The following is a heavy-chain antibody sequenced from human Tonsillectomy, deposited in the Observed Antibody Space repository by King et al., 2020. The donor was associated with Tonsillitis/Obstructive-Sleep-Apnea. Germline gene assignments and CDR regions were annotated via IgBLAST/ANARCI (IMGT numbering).Heavy chain of an antibody. CDR2: INPSGGT. Sequence: VQLVESGAEVEKPGASVKVSCRASGYTSTTSYVHWVRQAPGQGLEWMGIINPSGGTDYAQRFRGRVTMTRDTSTRTVYMELSSLRFEDTAVYYCARGVGESLPRGYMDVWGKGTTVTVSS. CDR1: GYTSTTSY. D-gene: IGHD3-16*01. CDR3: ARGVGESLPRGYMDV. J-gene: IGHJ6*03. V-gene: IGHV1-46*01.